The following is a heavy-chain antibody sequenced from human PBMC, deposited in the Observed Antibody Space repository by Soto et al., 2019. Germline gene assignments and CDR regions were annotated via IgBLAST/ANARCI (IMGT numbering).Heavy chain of an antibody. D-gene: IGHD3-3*01. CDR1: GFTFSSYA. Sequence: GGSLRLSCAASGFTFSSYAMSWVRQAPGKGLEWVAGLSGSSGTTYYADSVKGRFTISRDNSKNTLYLQMKGLRAEDTAIYYCASHVATFGVFTAYHGMDVWGKGTTVTVSS. V-gene: IGHV3-23*01. CDR3: ASHVATFGVFTAYHGMDV. J-gene: IGHJ6*04. CDR2: LSGSSGTT.